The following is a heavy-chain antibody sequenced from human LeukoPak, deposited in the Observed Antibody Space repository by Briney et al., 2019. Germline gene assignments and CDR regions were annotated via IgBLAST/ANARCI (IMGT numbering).Heavy chain of an antibody. V-gene: IGHV3-30*18. J-gene: IGHJ6*04. CDR2: ISYDGSNK. CDR3: AKGRYCSSTSCGYYGMDV. CDR1: GFTFSSYG. D-gene: IGHD2-2*01. Sequence: GGSLRLSCAASGFTFSSYGMHWVRQAPGKGLEWVAVISYDGSNKYYAESVKGRFTISRDNSKNTLYLQMNSLRAEDTAVYYCAKGRYCSSTSCGYYGMDVWGKGTTVTVSS.